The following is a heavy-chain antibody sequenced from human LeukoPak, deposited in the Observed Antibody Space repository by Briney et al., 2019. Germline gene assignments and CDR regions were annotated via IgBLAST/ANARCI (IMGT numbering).Heavy chain of an antibody. CDR1: GGSISSDSYY. CDR3: ASLAVAGLSEGY. D-gene: IGHD6-19*01. J-gene: IGHJ4*02. Sequence: SETLSLTCTVSGGSISSDSYYWAWIRQPPGKGLEWIASIYYSGGTYYNPSLKSRVTISADTSRNQFSLKLSSVTAADTAVYYCASLAVAGLSEGYWGQGTLVIVSS. CDR2: IYYSGGT. V-gene: IGHV4-39*01.